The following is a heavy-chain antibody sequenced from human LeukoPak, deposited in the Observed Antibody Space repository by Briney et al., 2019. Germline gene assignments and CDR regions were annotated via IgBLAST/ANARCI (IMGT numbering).Heavy chain of an antibody. J-gene: IGHJ3*02. CDR2: IYSGGST. Sequence: GGSLRLSCAASGFIFSNVWMNWVRQAPGKGLEWVSVIYSGGSTYYADSVKGRFTISRDNSKNTLYLQMNSLRAEDTAVYYCARAHRGDAFDIWGQGTMVTVSS. CDR3: ARAHRGDAFDI. V-gene: IGHV3-53*01. D-gene: IGHD1-14*01. CDR1: GFIFSNVW.